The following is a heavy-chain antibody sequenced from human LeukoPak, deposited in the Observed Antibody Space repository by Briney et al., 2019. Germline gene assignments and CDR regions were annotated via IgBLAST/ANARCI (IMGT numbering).Heavy chain of an antibody. D-gene: IGHD3-10*01. J-gene: IGHJ4*02. CDR3: ARGHYYYGSGSYGSLDY. Sequence: PGRSLRLSCAASGFTFSSYGMHWVRQAPGKGLEWVAVIWYDGSNKYYADSVKGRFTISRDNSKNTLYLQMNSLRAEDTAVYYCARGHYYYGSGSYGSLDYWGQGTLVTVSS. V-gene: IGHV3-33*01. CDR2: IWYDGSNK. CDR1: GFTFSSYG.